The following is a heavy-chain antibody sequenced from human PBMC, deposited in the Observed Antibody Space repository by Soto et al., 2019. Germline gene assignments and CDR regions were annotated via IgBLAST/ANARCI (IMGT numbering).Heavy chain of an antibody. CDR2: FIPIFVTA. J-gene: IGHJ6*02. V-gene: IGHV1-69*13. Sequence: SVKVSCKASGGTFSSYAISWVRQAPGQGLEWMGGFIPIFVTANYAQKFQGRVTITADESTSTAYMELSSLRSEDTTVYYCARDSSGSYSKYYYYYRMNVKGQGTTVTVSS. CDR1: GGTFSSYA. CDR3: ARDSSGSYSKYYYYYRMNV. D-gene: IGHD1-26*01.